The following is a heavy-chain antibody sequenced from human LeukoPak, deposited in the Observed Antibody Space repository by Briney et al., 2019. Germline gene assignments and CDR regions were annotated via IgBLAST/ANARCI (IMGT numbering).Heavy chain of an antibody. CDR1: GFTFRDYA. CDR3: AKIPEGQNY. Sequence: PGRSLRLSCAASGFTFRDYAMSWVRQAPGKGLEWVSAISGSGGSTYYADSVKGRFTISRDNSKNTLYLQMNSLRAEDTAVYYCAKIPEGQNYWGQGTLVTVSS. V-gene: IGHV3-23*01. CDR2: ISGSGGST. J-gene: IGHJ4*02. D-gene: IGHD1-14*01.